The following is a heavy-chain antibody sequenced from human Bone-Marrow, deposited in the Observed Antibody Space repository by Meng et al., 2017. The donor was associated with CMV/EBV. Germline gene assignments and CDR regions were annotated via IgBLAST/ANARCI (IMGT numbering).Heavy chain of an antibody. D-gene: IGHD2-8*01. Sequence: GESLKISCAASGFTVSSNYMSWIRQAPGKGLEWVANIKQDGSEKYYVDSVKGRFTISRDNAKNSLYLQMNSLRAEDTAVYYCARGTKAYWGQGTLVTVSS. J-gene: IGHJ4*02. CDR3: ARGTKAY. V-gene: IGHV3-7*01. CDR1: GFTVSSNY. CDR2: IKQDGSEK.